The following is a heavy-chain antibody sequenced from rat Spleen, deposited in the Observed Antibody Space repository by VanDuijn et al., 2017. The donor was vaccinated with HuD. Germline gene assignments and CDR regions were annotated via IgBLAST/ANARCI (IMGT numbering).Heavy chain of an antibody. CDR2: ISYDGGST. Sequence: EVQLVETGGGLVQPGGSLKLSCVASGFTFRSYWMYWVRQAPGKGLEWVTTISYDGGSTYYGDSVKGRFTISRDNAKSTLYLQMNSLRSEDTATYYCTRGPTRMDAWGQGASVTVSS. CDR3: TRGPTRMDA. D-gene: IGHD1-4*01. J-gene: IGHJ4*01. CDR1: GFTFRSYW. V-gene: IGHV5-58*01.